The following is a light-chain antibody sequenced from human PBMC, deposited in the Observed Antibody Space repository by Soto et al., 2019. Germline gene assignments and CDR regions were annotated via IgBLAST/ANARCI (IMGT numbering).Light chain of an antibody. CDR3: QQYDNLPRRLT. CDR1: QDISNY. J-gene: IGKJ4*01. Sequence: DIPMPQSPSSLSASVGDRVTITCQASQDISNYLNWYQQKPGKAPKLLIYDASKLETGVPSRFSGSGSGTDFTFTISSLQPEDIATYYCQQYDNLPRRLTFGGGTKVEIK. CDR2: DAS. V-gene: IGKV1-33*01.